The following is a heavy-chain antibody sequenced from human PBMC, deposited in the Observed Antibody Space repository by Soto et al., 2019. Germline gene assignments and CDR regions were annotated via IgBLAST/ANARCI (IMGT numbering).Heavy chain of an antibody. D-gene: IGHD6-19*01. CDR1: GYTFTDYW. CDR2: IYTGDSDT. CDR3: ARLHEGGAVAGIN. Sequence: LGESLKISCKGSGYTFTDYWIGWVRQMPGRGLEWMGIIYTGDSDTRYSPSFQGQVTISADKSISTAYLQWSSLKASDTAFYYCARLHEGGAVAGINWGQGTLVTVSS. J-gene: IGHJ4*02. V-gene: IGHV5-51*01.